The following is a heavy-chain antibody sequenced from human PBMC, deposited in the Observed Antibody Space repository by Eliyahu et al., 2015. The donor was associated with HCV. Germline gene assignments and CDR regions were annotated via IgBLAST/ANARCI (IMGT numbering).Heavy chain of an antibody. CDR1: GFTFSSYA. Sequence: EVQLLESGGGLVQPGGSLRLSCXASGFTFSSYAMSWVRQAPGKGLEWVSAISGSGGSTYYADSVKGRFTISRDNSKNTLYLQMNSLRAEDTAVYYCAKSIDVVVVAASPFDYWGQGTLVTVSS. D-gene: IGHD2-15*01. V-gene: IGHV3-23*01. CDR3: AKSIDVVVVAASPFDY. CDR2: ISGSGGST. J-gene: IGHJ4*02.